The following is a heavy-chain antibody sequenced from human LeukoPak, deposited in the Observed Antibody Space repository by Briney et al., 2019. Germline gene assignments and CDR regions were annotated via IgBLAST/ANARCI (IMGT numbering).Heavy chain of an antibody. CDR1: GDSVSSNSAA. Sequence: SQTLSLTCAISGDSVSSNSAAWNWIRQSPSRGLEWLGRTYYRSKWYNDYAVSVKSRITINPDTSKNQFSLQLNSVTPEDTAVYYCARVFGYYGSGSYYLDYWGQGTLVTASS. CDR2: TYYRSKWYN. V-gene: IGHV6-1*01. CDR3: ARVFGYYGSGSYYLDY. J-gene: IGHJ4*02. D-gene: IGHD3-10*01.